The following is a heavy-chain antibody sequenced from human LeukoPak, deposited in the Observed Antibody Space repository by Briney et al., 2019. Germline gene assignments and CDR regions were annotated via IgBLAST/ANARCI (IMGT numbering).Heavy chain of an antibody. V-gene: IGHV4-38-2*02. CDR2: IYYSGST. J-gene: IGHJ4*02. D-gene: IGHD6-13*01. CDR1: GYSISSDYY. CDR3: ASVATAGTSL. Sequence: SETLSLTCTVSGYSISSDYYWGWIRQPPGKGLEWIGSIYYSGSTYYNPSLKSRVTISVDMSKKQFSLRLSSVTAADTAVYYCASVATAGTSLWGQGTLVTVSS.